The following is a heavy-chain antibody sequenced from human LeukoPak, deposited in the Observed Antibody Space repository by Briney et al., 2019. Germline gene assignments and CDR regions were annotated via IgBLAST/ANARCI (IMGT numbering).Heavy chain of an antibody. CDR2: ISGSGGST. J-gene: IGHJ4*02. CDR3: AKGQDLLWFGEPIYYFDY. CDR1: GFTFSSYA. D-gene: IGHD3-10*01. V-gene: IGHV3-23*01. Sequence: GGSLRLSCAASGFTFSSYAMSWVRQAPGKGLEWVSAISGSGGSTYYADSVKGRFTISRDNSKNTLYLQMNSLRAEDTAVYYCAKGQDLLWFGEPIYYFDYWGQGTLVTVPS.